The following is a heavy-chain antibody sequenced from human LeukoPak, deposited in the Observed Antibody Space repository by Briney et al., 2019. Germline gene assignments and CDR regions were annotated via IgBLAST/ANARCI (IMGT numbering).Heavy chain of an antibody. CDR3: ARGRAGEQLVYYYYYMDV. J-gene: IGHJ6*03. Sequence: ASVKVSCKASGYTFTSYDINWVRQATGQGLEWMGWMNPNSGNTGYAQKFQGRVTMTRNTSISTAYMELSSLRSEDTAVYYCARGRAGEQLVYYYYYMDVWGKGTTVTVSS. CDR1: GYTFTSYD. D-gene: IGHD3-16*01. V-gene: IGHV1-8*01. CDR2: MNPNSGNT.